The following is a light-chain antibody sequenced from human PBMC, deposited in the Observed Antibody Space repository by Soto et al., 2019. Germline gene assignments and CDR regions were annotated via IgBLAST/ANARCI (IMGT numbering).Light chain of an antibody. CDR3: HQYSDHMYT. J-gene: IGKJ2*01. Sequence: EIVMSQAPATLSVSPGESDTLSCRASQSIRYNLAWYQQRPGQSPRLLIYDVSTRATGIPARFRGSGSATEFTLTISSLQSEDFAVYYCHQYSDHMYTFGQGTNLVIK. CDR2: DVS. CDR1: QSIRYN. V-gene: IGKV3-15*01.